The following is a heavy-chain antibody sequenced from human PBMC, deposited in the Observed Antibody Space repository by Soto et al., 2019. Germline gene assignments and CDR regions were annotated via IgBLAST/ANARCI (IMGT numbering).Heavy chain of an antibody. CDR1: GGTFSSYT. J-gene: IGHJ4*02. V-gene: IGHV1-69*08. CDR2: IIPILGIA. CDR3: ARDGSRGYPDY. Sequence: QVQLVQSGAEVKKPGSSVKVSCKASGGTFSSYTISWVRQAPGQGLEWMGRIIPILGIANYAQKFQGRVTITADKSTSTAYMELSSLRSEDTAVYYCARDGSRGYPDYWGQGTLVTVSS. D-gene: IGHD3-22*01.